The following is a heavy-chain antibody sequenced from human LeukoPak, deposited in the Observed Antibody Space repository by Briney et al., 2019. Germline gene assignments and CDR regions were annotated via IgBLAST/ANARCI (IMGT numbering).Heavy chain of an antibody. CDR3: VREYPGGSFDY. CDR2: IKPSGVGT. D-gene: IGHD5-12*01. V-gene: IGHV1-46*01. CDR1: GHTFTSYY. J-gene: IGHJ4*02. Sequence: ASVKVSCKASGHTFTSYYMHWIRQAPGQGLEWMGIIKPSGVGTGYARKFQGRVTMTSDTSTSTVYMDLSSLRSEDTAVYYCVREYPGGSFDYWGQGTLVTVSS.